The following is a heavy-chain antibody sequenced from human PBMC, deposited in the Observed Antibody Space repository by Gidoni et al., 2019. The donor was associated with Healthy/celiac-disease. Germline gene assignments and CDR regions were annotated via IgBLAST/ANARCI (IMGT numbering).Heavy chain of an antibody. J-gene: IGHJ4*02. CDR3: TRLKATLVVVAATPDY. CDR2: IRSQAYGGTT. Sequence: EVQLVGAGGGLVKPGRSLRLSCTASGFTFGDYAMSWFRQAPGKGLEWVGFIRSQAYGGTTEYAASVKGRFTISRDDSKSIAYLQMNSLKTEDTAVYYCTRLKATLVVVAATPDYWGQGTLVTVSS. V-gene: IGHV3-49*05. CDR1: GFTFGDYA. D-gene: IGHD2-15*01.